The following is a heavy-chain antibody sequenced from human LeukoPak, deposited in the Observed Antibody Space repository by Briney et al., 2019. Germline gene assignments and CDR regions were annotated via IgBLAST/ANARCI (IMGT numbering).Heavy chain of an antibody. J-gene: IGHJ4*02. D-gene: IGHD6-19*01. Sequence: GGSLRPSCAASGFTFSSYAMSWARQAPGKGLEWVSAISGSGGSTYYADSVKGRFTISRDNSKNTLYLQMNSLRAEDTAVYYCAKDGGSSGWETYYFDYWGQGTLVTVSS. CDR2: ISGSGGST. CDR1: GFTFSSYA. CDR3: AKDGGSSGWETYYFDY. V-gene: IGHV3-23*01.